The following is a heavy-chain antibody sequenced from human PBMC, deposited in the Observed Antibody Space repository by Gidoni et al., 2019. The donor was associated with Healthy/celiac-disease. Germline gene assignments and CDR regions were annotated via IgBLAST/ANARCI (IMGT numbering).Heavy chain of an antibody. CDR3: ARDHDDPGWFDP. D-gene: IGHD1-1*01. V-gene: IGHV4-59*01. Sequence: STNYNPSLKSRVTISVDTSKNQFSLKLSSVTAADTAVYYCARDHDDPGWFDPWGQGTLVTVSS. CDR2: ST. J-gene: IGHJ5*02.